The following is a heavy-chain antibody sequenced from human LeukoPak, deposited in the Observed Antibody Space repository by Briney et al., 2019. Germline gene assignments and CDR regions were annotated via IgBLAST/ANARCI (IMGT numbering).Heavy chain of an antibody. J-gene: IGHJ4*02. V-gene: IGHV3-23*01. CDR1: GFTFSSYA. CDR2: ITGVGDST. Sequence: PGGSLRLSCAASGFTFSSYAMSWVRQAPGKGLEWVSAITGVGDSTFYPDSVKGRFTISRGNSKNTLYLQMNSLTAEDTAVYYCAKGGYDYVEIGYFDYWGQGTLVTVSS. CDR3: AKGGYDYVEIGYFDY. D-gene: IGHD5-12*01.